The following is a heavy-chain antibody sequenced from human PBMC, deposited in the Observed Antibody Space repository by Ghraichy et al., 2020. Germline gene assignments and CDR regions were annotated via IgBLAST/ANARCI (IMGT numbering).Heavy chain of an antibody. CDR1: GGTFSSYA. J-gene: IGHJ6*02. V-gene: IGHV1-69*13. CDR2: IIPIFGTA. D-gene: IGHD2-15*01. Sequence: SVKVSCKASGGTFSSYAISWVRQAPGQGLEWMGGIIPIFGTANYAQKFQGRVTITADESTSTAYMELSSLRSEDTAVYYCARARRRGYCSGGSCYSYGMDVWGQGTTVTVSS. CDR3: ARARRRGYCSGGSCYSYGMDV.